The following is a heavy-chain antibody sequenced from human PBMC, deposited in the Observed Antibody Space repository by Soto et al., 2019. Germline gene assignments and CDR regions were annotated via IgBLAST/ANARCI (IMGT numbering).Heavy chain of an antibody. CDR1: GGSISSSSYY. Sequence: SETLSLTCTVSGGSISSSSYYWGWIRQPPGKGLEWIGSIYYSGSTYYNPSLKSRVTISVDTSKNQFSLKLTSVTAADTAVYYCARAGCISSSCYLLDFWGQGTQVTVSS. D-gene: IGHD2-2*01. CDR2: IYYSGST. J-gene: IGHJ4*02. CDR3: ARAGCISSSCYLLDF. V-gene: IGHV4-39*01.